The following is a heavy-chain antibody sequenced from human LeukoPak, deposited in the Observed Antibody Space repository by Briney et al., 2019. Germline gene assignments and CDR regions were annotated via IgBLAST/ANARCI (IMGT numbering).Heavy chain of an antibody. V-gene: IGHV1-46*01. CDR2: INPSGGRT. J-gene: IGHJ4*02. Sequence: ASVKVSCKASGYTFTSYYMHWVRQAPGQGLEWMGIINPSGGRTSYAQKFQGRVTMTRDMSTHTVYMELSSLRSEDTAVHYCAREVVRGVIAYWGQGTLVTVSS. D-gene: IGHD3-10*01. CDR1: GYTFTSYY. CDR3: AREVVRGVIAY.